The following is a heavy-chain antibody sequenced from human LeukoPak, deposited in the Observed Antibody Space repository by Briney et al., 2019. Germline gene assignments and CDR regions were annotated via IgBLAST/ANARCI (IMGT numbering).Heavy chain of an antibody. CDR1: GFTFSSYG. CDR3: AKPEKYGNIVVVVAAIPLGY. V-gene: IGHV3-30*02. CDR2: IRYDGSNK. D-gene: IGHD2-15*01. J-gene: IGHJ4*02. Sequence: GGSLRLSCAASGFTFSSYGMHWVRQAPGKGLEWVAFIRYDGSNKYYADSVKGRFTISSDNSKNTLYLQMNSLRAEDTAVYYCAKPEKYGNIVVVVAAIPLGYWGQGTLVTVSS.